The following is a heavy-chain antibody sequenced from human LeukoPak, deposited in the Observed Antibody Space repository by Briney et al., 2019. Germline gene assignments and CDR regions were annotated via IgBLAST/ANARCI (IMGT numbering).Heavy chain of an antibody. CDR3: AKGDDILTGYGRGRLNYYYYYGMDV. D-gene: IGHD3-9*01. Sequence: GGSLRLSCAASGFTFSSYAMSWVRQAPGKGLEWVSAISGSGGSTYYAGSVKGRFTISRDNSKNTLYLQMNSLRAEDTAVYYCAKGDDILTGYGRGRLNYYYYYGMDVWGQGTTVTVSS. J-gene: IGHJ6*02. CDR2: ISGSGGST. CDR1: GFTFSSYA. V-gene: IGHV3-23*01.